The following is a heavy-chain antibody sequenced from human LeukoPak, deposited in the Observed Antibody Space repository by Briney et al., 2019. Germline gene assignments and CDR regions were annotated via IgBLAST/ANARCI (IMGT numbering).Heavy chain of an antibody. CDR3: ARVASSGWDAWGWFDP. CDR2: IYSGGST. J-gene: IGHJ5*02. V-gene: IGHV3-66*01. D-gene: IGHD6-19*01. Sequence: GGSLRLSCATSGFTVSSNYMSWVRQAPGKGLEWVSVIYSGGSTYYADSVKGRFTISRDNSKNTLYLQMNSLRAEDTAVYYCARVASSGWDAWGWFDPWGQGTLVTISS. CDR1: GFTVSSNY.